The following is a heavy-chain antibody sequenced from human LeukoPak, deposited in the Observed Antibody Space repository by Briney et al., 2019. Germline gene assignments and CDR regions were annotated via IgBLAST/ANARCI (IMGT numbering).Heavy chain of an antibody. Sequence: ASVKVSCKASGYTFTSYYMHWVRQAPGQGLEWMGWISAYNGNTNYAQKLQGRVTMTTDTSTSTAYMELRSLRSDDTAVYYCARLIPAAMDMDVWGKGTTVTVSS. CDR2: ISAYNGNT. D-gene: IGHD2-2*01. CDR1: GYTFTSYY. J-gene: IGHJ6*03. V-gene: IGHV1-18*04. CDR3: ARLIPAAMDMDV.